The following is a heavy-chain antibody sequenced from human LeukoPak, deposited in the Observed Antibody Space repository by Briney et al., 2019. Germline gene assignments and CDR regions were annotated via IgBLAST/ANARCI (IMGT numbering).Heavy chain of an antibody. CDR3: ATDPRHHSSSWYAAPYYMDV. CDR1: GGSFSGYY. Sequence: PSETLSLTCAVYGGSFSGYYWSWIRQPPGKGLEWIGEINHSGSTNYNPSLKSRVTISVDTSKNQFSLKLSSVTAADTAVYYCATDPRHHSSSWYAAPYYMDVWGKGTTVTVSS. J-gene: IGHJ6*03. V-gene: IGHV4-34*01. D-gene: IGHD6-13*01. CDR2: INHSGST.